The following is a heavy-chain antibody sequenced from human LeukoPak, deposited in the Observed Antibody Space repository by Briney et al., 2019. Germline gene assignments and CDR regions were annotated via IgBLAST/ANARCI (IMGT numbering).Heavy chain of an antibody. J-gene: IGHJ4*02. D-gene: IGHD4-17*01. CDR3: ARETYGDLPDY. CDR1: GGSISSGGYS. CDR2: IYHSGST. Sequence: SETLSLTCAVSGGSISSGGYSWSWIRRPPGKGLEWIGYIYHSGSTYYNPSLKSRVTISVDRSKNQFSLKLSSVTAADTAVYYCARETYGDLPDYWGQGTLVTVSS. V-gene: IGHV4-30-2*01.